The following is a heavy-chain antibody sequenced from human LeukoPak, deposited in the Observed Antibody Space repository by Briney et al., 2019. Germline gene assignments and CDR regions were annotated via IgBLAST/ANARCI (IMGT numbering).Heavy chain of an antibody. D-gene: IGHD5-12*01. V-gene: IGHV4-34*01. CDR1: GGSFSGYY. Sequence: SETLSLTCAVYGGSFSGYYWSWIRQPPGEGLEWIGETNHSGSTNYNPSLKSRVTISVDTSKNQFSLKLSSVTAADTAVYYCARGRAPHIVAYDYWGQGTLVTVSS. CDR3: ARGRAPHIVAYDY. CDR2: TNHSGST. J-gene: IGHJ4*02.